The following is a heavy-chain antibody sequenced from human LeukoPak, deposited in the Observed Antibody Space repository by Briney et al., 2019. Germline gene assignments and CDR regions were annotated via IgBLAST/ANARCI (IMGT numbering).Heavy chain of an antibody. CDR1: GFTFSDYY. V-gene: IGHV3-11*06. Sequence: GGSLRLSCAASGFTFSDYYMSWFRQAPGKGLECISYISGTSSDTKYADSVRGRYTISRDNVKNSLYLEMNSLRAEDTAVYYCAKIGTGAFDIWGQGTMVTVSS. D-gene: IGHD1-26*01. J-gene: IGHJ3*02. CDR3: AKIGTGAFDI. CDR2: ISGTSSDT.